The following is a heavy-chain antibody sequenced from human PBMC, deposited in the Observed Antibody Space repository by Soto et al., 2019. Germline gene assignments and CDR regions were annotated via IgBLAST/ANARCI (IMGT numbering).Heavy chain of an antibody. CDR2: MNPNSGNT. D-gene: IGHD3-16*01. V-gene: IGHV1-8*02. J-gene: IGHJ6*02. CDR3: AREGARGMDA. Sequence: GASVKVSCKASGYTFTSYGISWVRQAPGQGLEWMGWMNPNSGNTGYAQKFQGRVTMTRNTSISTAYMELSSLRSEDTAVYYCAREGARGMDAWGQGPTVTVSS. CDR1: GYTFTSYG.